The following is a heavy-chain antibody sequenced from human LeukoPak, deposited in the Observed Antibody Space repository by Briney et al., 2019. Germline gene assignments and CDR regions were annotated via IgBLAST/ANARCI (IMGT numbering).Heavy chain of an antibody. CDR2: IKQDGSEK. Sequence: GGSLRLSCAASGFIFSAYGMSWVRQAPGKGLEWVANIKQDGSEKHYVDSVKGRFTISRDNAKNSLSLQMNSLRAEDTALYYCARVVVLTAIRTDYWGQGTLVTVSS. V-gene: IGHV3-7*04. CDR3: ARVVVLTAIRTDY. CDR1: GFIFSAYG. D-gene: IGHD2-21*02. J-gene: IGHJ4*02.